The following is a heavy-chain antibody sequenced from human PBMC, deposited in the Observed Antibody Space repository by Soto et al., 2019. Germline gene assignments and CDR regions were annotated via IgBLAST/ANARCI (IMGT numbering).Heavy chain of an antibody. V-gene: IGHV1-8*01. CDR1: GYTFTSYL. CDR3: ARGRFSSLGY. D-gene: IGHD6-13*01. Sequence: ASVKLSCKASGYTFTSYLINWGRQATGQGLEWMGWMNPNSGNTGYAQKFQGRVTMTRNTSISTAYMELSSLRSEDTAVYYCARGRFSSLGYWGQGTLVTVSS. CDR2: MNPNSGNT. J-gene: IGHJ4*02.